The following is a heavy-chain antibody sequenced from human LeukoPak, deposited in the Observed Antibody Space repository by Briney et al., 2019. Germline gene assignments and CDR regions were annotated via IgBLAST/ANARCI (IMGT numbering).Heavy chain of an antibody. CDR2: INSDGSST. CDR3: ARDGAYSGYFSYYMDV. Sequence: TGGSLRLSCAASGFTFSSYWMHWVRQAPGKGLVRVSRINSDGSSTSYADSVKGRFTISRDNAKNTLYLQMNSLRAEDTAVYYCARDGAYSGYFSYYMDVWGKGTTVTVSS. D-gene: IGHD5-12*01. J-gene: IGHJ6*03. V-gene: IGHV3-74*01. CDR1: GFTFSSYW.